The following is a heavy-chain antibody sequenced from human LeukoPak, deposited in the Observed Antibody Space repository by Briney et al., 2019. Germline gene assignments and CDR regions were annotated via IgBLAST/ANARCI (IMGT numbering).Heavy chain of an antibody. J-gene: IGHJ4*02. D-gene: IGHD3-3*01. CDR3: ARGYDFWSGYWSHSDY. CDR1: GFTFSSYA. CDR2: ISSNGGST. Sequence: GGSLRLSCAASGFTFSSYAMHWVRQAPGKGLEYVSAISSNGGSTYYANSVKGRFTISRDNSKNTLYLQMGSLRAEDMAVYYCARGYDFWSGYWSHSDYWGQGTLVTVS. V-gene: IGHV3-64*01.